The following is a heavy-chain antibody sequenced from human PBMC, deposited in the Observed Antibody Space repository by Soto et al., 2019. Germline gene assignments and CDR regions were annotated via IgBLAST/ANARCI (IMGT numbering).Heavy chain of an antibody. CDR1: GHSISSYY. V-gene: IGHV4-59*08. CDR3: GAYDSSGYI. CDR2: IHYSGST. J-gene: IGHJ4*02. D-gene: IGHD3-22*01. Sequence: SDTLSLTSTVSGHSISSYYWCCIRQPPGKGLEWIGYIHYSGSTNYNPSLKSRVTISVDTSKNQFSLRLSSVTAADTAVYYCGAYDSSGYIWGQGTLVTVSS.